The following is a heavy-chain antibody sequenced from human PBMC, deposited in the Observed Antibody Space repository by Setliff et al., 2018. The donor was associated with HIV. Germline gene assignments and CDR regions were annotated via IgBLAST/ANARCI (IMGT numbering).Heavy chain of an antibody. D-gene: IGHD5-12*01. CDR3: ARGKTWLRFLDY. Sequence: ASVKVSCKASGYTFTSYDISWVRQAPGQGLEWMGWISAYNGNTNYAQKLQGRVTMTTDTSTSTAYMELRSLKSDATAVYYCARGKTWLRFLDYWGQGTLVTVSS. CDR2: ISAYNGNT. J-gene: IGHJ4*02. V-gene: IGHV1-18*01. CDR1: GYTFTSYD.